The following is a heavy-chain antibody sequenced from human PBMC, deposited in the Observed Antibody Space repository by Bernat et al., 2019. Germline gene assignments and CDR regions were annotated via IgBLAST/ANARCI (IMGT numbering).Heavy chain of an antibody. J-gene: IGHJ3*02. D-gene: IGHD1-26*01. CDR2: IYYSEST. Sequence: QVQLQESGPGLVKPSETLSLTCTVSGGSVSSGSYYWSWIRQPPGKGLEWIGYIYYSESTNYNPSLKSRVTISVDTSKNQFSLKLSSVTAADTAVYYCARDPRNWRLGGGAFDIWGQGTMVTVSS. CDR1: GGSVSSGSYY. V-gene: IGHV4-61*01. CDR3: ARDPRNWRLGGGAFDI.